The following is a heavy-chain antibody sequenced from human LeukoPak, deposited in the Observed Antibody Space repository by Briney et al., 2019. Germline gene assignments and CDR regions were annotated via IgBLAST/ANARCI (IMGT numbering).Heavy chain of an antibody. J-gene: IGHJ4*02. CDR1: GGSFTGTLSRYY. V-gene: IGHV4-34*01. CDR2: INHTGHT. CDR3: ARGPYSSDAGY. D-gene: IGHD6-25*01. Sequence: SETLSLTCAVYGGSFTGTLSRYYWSWIRQPPGKGLEWIGEINHTGHTNYNPSLQSRVTISVDTSKNQFYLKLSSVTAADTAVYYCARGPYSSDAGYWGQGTLVTVSS.